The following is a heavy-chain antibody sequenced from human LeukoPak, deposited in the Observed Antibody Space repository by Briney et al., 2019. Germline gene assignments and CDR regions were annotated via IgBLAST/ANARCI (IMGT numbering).Heavy chain of an antibody. CDR1: GFTFSSCG. Sequence: GGSLRLSCAASGFTFSSCGMSWARQAPGKGLEWVSSISGTGGSTYYADSVKGRFTISRDNSNNTLFLQMNSLRAEDTAVYYCARGSMVRGAPHYWGQGTLVTVFS. CDR2: ISGTGGST. CDR3: ARGSMVRGAPHY. D-gene: IGHD3-10*01. J-gene: IGHJ4*02. V-gene: IGHV3-23*01.